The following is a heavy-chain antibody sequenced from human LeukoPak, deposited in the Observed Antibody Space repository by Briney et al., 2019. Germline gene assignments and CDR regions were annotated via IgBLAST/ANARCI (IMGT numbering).Heavy chain of an antibody. J-gene: IGHJ4*02. Sequence: PGGSLRLSCAASGFTFSSYAMSWVRQAPGKGLEWVSVINGAGGATYYADSVKGRFTISRDNSKNTLYLQMNCLRAEDTAVYYCASGYTTFDYWGQGTLVTVSS. V-gene: IGHV3-23*01. CDR3: ASGYTTFDY. D-gene: IGHD3-22*01. CDR1: GFTFSSYA. CDR2: INGAGGAT.